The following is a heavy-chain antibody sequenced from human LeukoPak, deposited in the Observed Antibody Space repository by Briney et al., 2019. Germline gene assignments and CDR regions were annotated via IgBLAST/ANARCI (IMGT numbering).Heavy chain of an antibody. J-gene: IGHJ4*02. Sequence: GGSLRLSCAASGFTFSSYEMNWVRQAPGKGLEWVSYISSSGSTIYYADSVKGRFTVSRDSAKNSLYLQMNSLRPEDTAIYFCTRDNPDAGHWGQGTLVAVSS. D-gene: IGHD1-14*01. CDR2: ISSSGSTI. CDR1: GFTFSSYE. CDR3: TRDNPDAGH. V-gene: IGHV3-48*03.